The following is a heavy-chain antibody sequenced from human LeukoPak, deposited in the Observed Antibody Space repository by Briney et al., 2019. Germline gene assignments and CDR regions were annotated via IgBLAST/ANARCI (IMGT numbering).Heavy chain of an antibody. Sequence: SETLSLTCTVSGDSISTYYWSWIRQPPGKGLEWMGYMYYRGSTNYNPSLKSRGTLSLDTPKNQFSLRLNSVTAADTAVYYCARGVAGYGPYDYWGQGTLVTVSS. J-gene: IGHJ4*02. CDR1: GDSISTYY. CDR2: MYYRGST. D-gene: IGHD5-12*01. CDR3: ARGVAGYGPYDY. V-gene: IGHV4-59*01.